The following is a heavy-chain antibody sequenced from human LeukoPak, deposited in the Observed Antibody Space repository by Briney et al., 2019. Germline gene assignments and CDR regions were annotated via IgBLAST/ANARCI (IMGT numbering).Heavy chain of an antibody. CDR1: GFTFSSYA. Sequence: PGRSLRLSCAASGFTFSSYAMHWVRQAPGKGLEWVAVISYDGSNKYYADSVKGRFTTSRDNSKNTLYLQMNSLRAEDTAVYYCARDPIIFVVVTAISPGFDYWGQGTLVTVSS. CDR2: ISYDGSNK. D-gene: IGHD2-21*02. J-gene: IGHJ4*02. CDR3: ARDPIIFVVVTAISPGFDY. V-gene: IGHV3-30-3*01.